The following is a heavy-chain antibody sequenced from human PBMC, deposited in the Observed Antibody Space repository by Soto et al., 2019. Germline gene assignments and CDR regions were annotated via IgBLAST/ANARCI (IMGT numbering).Heavy chain of an antibody. CDR1: GGSFSGYY. D-gene: IGHD3-22*01. CDR2: INHSGST. J-gene: IGHJ4*02. Sequence: PSETLSLTCAVYGGSFSGYYWSWIRQPPGKGLEWIGEINHSGSTNYNPSLKSRVTISVDTSKNQSSLKLSSVTAADTAVYYYDSSGPPAYWGQGTLVTVSS. CDR3: DSSGPPAY. V-gene: IGHV4-34*01.